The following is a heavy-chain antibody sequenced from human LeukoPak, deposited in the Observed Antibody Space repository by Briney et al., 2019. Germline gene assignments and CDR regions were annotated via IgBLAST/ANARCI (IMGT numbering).Heavy chain of an antibody. V-gene: IGHV4-39*01. CDR2: IYYTGSA. D-gene: IGHD5-18*01. Sequence: SETLSLTCTVSGGSICSSSYYWGWIRQPPGKGLEWIGSIYYTGSAYYNPSLKSRVTMSVDTSKNQFSLRLSSVTAADTAVYSCARHPERYSYFDYWGQGTLVTVSS. J-gene: IGHJ4*02. CDR3: ARHPERYSYFDY. CDR1: GGSICSSSYY.